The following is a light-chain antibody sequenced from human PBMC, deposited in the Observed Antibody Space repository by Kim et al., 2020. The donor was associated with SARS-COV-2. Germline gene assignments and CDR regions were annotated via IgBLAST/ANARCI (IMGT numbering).Light chain of an antibody. Sequence: ASVGDRVTISCRSSHFITTYLNWYQQKPGKAPKLLMSAASSLQSGVPSRFSGSGSGKDFTLTIGSLQPEDFATYYCQQSYSTPWTFGQGTKVDIK. CDR1: HFITTY. CDR3: QQSYSTPWT. CDR2: AAS. J-gene: IGKJ1*01. V-gene: IGKV1-39*01.